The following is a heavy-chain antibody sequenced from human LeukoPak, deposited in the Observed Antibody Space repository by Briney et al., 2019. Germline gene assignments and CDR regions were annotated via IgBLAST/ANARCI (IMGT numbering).Heavy chain of an antibody. CDR3: ARVLPPPNGNYPDY. V-gene: IGHV3-21*01. CDR1: GFTFSSYS. J-gene: IGHJ4*02. CDR2: INSSSSYI. D-gene: IGHD1-1*01. Sequence: PGGSLRLSCAASGFTFSSYSMSWVRQAPGKGLEWVSPINSSSSYIYYADSGKGRFSISRDNPKNSLYLQMNTLRDEDTAVYYCARVLPPPNGNYPDYWGQGTLVTVSS.